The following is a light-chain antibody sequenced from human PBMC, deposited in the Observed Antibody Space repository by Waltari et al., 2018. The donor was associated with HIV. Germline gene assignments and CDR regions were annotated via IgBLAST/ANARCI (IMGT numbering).Light chain of an antibody. CDR1: NIAATKS. V-gene: IGLV3-21*02. J-gene: IGLJ2*01. Sequence: LTQPPSVSVAPGQTARITCGGNNIAATKSVHWYRLNPGQAPVVVIYDDRDRPSGTPDRFSGSSSGDTATLTVSRAEAGDEADYYCQVWDGRGDPVIFGGGTKLAVV. CDR3: QVWDGRGDPVI. CDR2: DDR.